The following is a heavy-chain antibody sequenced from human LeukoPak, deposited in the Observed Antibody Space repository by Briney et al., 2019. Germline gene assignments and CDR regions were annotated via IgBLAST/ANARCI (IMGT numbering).Heavy chain of an antibody. D-gene: IGHD3-16*01. V-gene: IGHV4-39*01. J-gene: IGHJ4*02. CDR2: IYNSGST. CDR1: GGSISSSSLY. Sequence: SETLSLTCTVSGGSISSSSLYWGWIRQPPGKGLEWIVSIYNSGSTYYNPSLNSRVTLSVDTSKNPFSLKLSPVHAAATAFYYRAYAPPEEPLWGGGDFFYFWGQGTLVTVSS. CDR3: AYAPPEEPLWGGGDFFYF.